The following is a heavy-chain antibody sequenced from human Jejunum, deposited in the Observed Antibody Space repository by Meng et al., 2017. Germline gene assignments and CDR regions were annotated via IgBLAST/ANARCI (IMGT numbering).Heavy chain of an antibody. V-gene: IGHV4-39*01. CDR2: ISYSGST. D-gene: IGHD3-10*01. Sequence: QVHLQASGAGLVKASETLSLTVTVSGGSISGSYDYWGWIRQPPGKGLDWTGTISYSGSTYYNPSLTSRVTISMDTSKNQFSLKLSSVTAADTAVYYCARHFSGSGTWFFDSWGQGALVTVSS. CDR1: GGSISGSYDY. J-gene: IGHJ4*02. CDR3: ARHFSGSGTWFFDS.